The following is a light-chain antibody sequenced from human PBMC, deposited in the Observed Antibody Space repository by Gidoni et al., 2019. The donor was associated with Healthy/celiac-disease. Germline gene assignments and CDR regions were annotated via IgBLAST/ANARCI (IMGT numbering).Light chain of an antibody. Sequence: DIQMTQSPSSLSASVGDRVTIPCRASQSISSYLNWYQQKPGKAPKLLIYAASSLQSGVPSRFSGSGAGTDLTLTIRSLQPEDFETYYGQQSYSTPVTFGQGTKLEIK. V-gene: IGKV1-39*01. CDR3: QQSYSTPVT. CDR1: QSISSY. J-gene: IGKJ2*01. CDR2: AAS.